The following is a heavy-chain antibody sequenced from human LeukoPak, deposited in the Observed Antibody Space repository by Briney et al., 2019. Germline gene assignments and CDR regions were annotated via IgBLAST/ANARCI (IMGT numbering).Heavy chain of an antibody. Sequence: PGGSLRLSCAASGFTFSSYAMNWVRQAPGKGLEWVSYISSSGSTIYYADSVKGRFTISRDNAKNSLSLQMNSLRAEDTAVYYCARHSFGDYEFWFDYWGQGTLVTVSS. CDR1: GFTFSSYA. CDR3: ARHSFGDYEFWFDY. V-gene: IGHV3-48*03. CDR2: ISSSGSTI. J-gene: IGHJ4*02. D-gene: IGHD4-17*01.